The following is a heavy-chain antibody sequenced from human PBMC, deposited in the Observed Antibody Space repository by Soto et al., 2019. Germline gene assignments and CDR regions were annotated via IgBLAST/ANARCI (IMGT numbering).Heavy chain of an antibody. CDR1: GGSFSGYY. V-gene: IGHV4-34*01. Sequence: PSETLSLTCAVYGGSFSGYYWSWIRQPPGKGLEWIGYIYHSGSTYYNPSLKSRVTISVDRSKNQFSLKLSSVTAADTAVYYCAAGGGLPRYYWGQGTLVTV. D-gene: IGHD5-12*01. CDR3: AAGGGLPRYY. J-gene: IGHJ4*02. CDR2: IYHSGST.